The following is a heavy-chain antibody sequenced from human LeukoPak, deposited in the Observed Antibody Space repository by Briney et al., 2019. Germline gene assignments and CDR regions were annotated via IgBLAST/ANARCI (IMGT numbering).Heavy chain of an antibody. V-gene: IGHV4-39*01. CDR1: GGSISSGGYY. CDR2: IYYRGST. J-gene: IGHJ5*02. CDR3: ARHYLSDGILSTFDP. D-gene: IGHD2-2*01. Sequence: SETLSLTCTVSGGSISSGGYYWSWIRQPPGKGLEWIGTIYYRGSTYSNPSLNSRVTISLDTSKNQFSLRLRSVTAADTALYYCARHYLSDGILSTFDPWGQGTLVTVSS.